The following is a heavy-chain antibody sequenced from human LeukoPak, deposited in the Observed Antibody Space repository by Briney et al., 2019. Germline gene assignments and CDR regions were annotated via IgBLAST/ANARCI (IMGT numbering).Heavy chain of an antibody. Sequence: GGSLRLSCAASGFTFSFYWMSWVRQAPGKGLEWVANIRQDGHQENYADSVKGRFTISRDNAKNSLYLQMNSLRVEDTAVYFCATDSPFDYWGQGTLVTVSS. J-gene: IGHJ4*02. D-gene: IGHD2-21*01. CDR3: ATDSPFDY. V-gene: IGHV3-7*01. CDR1: GFTFSFYW. CDR2: IRQDGHQE.